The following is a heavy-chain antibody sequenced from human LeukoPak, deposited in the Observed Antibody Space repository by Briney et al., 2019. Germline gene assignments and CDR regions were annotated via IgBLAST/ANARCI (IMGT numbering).Heavy chain of an antibody. CDR2: INTNTGNP. CDR3: ARDLDLNYDFWSGYDDAFDI. V-gene: IGHV7-4-1*02. D-gene: IGHD3-3*01. Sequence: ASVKVSCKASGYTFTSYAMNWVRQAPGQGLEWTGWINTNTGNPTYAQGFTGRFVFSLDTSVSTAYLQISSLKAEDTAVYYCARDLDLNYDFWSGYDDAFDIWGQGTMVTVSS. J-gene: IGHJ3*02. CDR1: GYTFTSYA.